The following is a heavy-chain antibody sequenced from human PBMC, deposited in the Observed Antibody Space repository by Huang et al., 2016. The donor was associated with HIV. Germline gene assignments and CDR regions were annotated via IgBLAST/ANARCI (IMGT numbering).Heavy chain of an antibody. CDR1: GFTFGSFG. D-gene: IGHD3-3*01. J-gene: IGHJ4*02. CDR3: AKDLTYTFGRHFDY. V-gene: IGHV3-30*02. CDR2: IRYDGNNY. Sequence: QVQLVESGGGVVQPGGSLRLSCPASGFTFGSFGMHWVRQAPGKGLEWVAFIRYDGNNYYYADSVRGRFTIARDNSKDTLYLQMNILRPDDSAVYYCAKDLTYTFGRHFDYWGRGTLVTVSS.